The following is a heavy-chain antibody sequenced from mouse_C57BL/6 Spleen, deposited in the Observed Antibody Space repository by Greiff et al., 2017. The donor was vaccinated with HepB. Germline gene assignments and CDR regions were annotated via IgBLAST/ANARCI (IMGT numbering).Heavy chain of an antibody. CDR3: ARGELLYGGFAY. D-gene: IGHD2-12*01. CDR2: IYPSDSDT. CDR1: GYTFSSYW. V-gene: IGHV1-61*01. Sequence: VQLQQPGAELVRPGSSVKLSCKASGYTFSSYWMDWVKQRPGQGLEWIGNIYPSDSDTHYNQKFKDKATLTVDKSSSTAYMQLSSLTSEDSEVYYCARGELLYGGFAYWGQGTLVTVSA. J-gene: IGHJ3*01.